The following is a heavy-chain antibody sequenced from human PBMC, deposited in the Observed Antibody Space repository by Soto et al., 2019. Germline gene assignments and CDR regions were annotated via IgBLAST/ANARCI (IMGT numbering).Heavy chain of an antibody. Sequence: QVQLVQSGAEVKKPGSSVKVSCKASGGTFSSYAISWVRQAPGQGLEWMGGIIPIFGTANYAQKFQGRVTITADESTSTAYMELSSLRSEDTAVYYCASWAGDSSGYYPYFDYWGQGTLVTVSS. CDR3: ASWAGDSSGYYPYFDY. V-gene: IGHV1-69*01. D-gene: IGHD3-22*01. CDR2: IIPIFGTA. CDR1: GGTFSSYA. J-gene: IGHJ4*02.